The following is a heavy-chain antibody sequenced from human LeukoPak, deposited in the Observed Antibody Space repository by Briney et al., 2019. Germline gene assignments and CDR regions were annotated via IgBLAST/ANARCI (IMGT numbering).Heavy chain of an antibody. CDR1: GFTFSSYA. D-gene: IGHD6-6*01. Sequence: GGSLRLSCAASGFTFSSYAMSWVRQAPGKGLEWVSAISGGSTYYADSVKGRFTISRDNSKNTLYLQMNSLRAEDTAVYYCAKLGTLVRDAFDIWGQGTMVTVSS. CDR3: AKLGTLVRDAFDI. V-gene: IGHV3-23*01. J-gene: IGHJ3*02. CDR2: ISGGST.